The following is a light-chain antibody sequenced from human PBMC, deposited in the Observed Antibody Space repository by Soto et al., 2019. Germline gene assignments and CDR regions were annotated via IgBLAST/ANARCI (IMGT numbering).Light chain of an antibody. CDR3: QSYDSSLSGVV. Sequence: QSALTQPPSVSGAPGQRVIISCTGSSSNIGAVYDVHWYQQLPGTAPKLLIYGNSNRPSGVPDRFSGSKSGTSASLAITGLQAEDEADYYCQSYDSSLSGVVFGGGTKLTVL. CDR2: GNS. CDR1: SSNIGAVYD. V-gene: IGLV1-40*01. J-gene: IGLJ2*01.